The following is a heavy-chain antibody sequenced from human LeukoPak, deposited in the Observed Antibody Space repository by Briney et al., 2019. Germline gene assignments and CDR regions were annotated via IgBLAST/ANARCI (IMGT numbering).Heavy chain of an antibody. D-gene: IGHD3-9*01. CDR2: IYTSGST. CDR3: ARDIYDILTGYLNMDV. CDR1: GGSISSYY. J-gene: IGHJ6*03. Sequence: SETLSLTCTVSGGSISSYYWSWIRQPAGKGLVWIGRIYTSGSTNYNPSLKSRVTMSVDTSKNHFSLKLSSVTAADTAVYYCARDIYDILTGYLNMDVWGKGTTVTVSS. V-gene: IGHV4-4*07.